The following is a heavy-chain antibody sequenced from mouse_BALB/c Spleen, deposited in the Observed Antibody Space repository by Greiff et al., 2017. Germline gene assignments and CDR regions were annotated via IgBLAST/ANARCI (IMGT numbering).Heavy chain of an antibody. V-gene: IGHV1-77*01. Sequence: QVQLKESGPELVKPGASVKMSCKASGYTFTDYVISWVKQRTGQGLEWIGEIYPGSGSTYYNEKFKGKATLTADKSSNTAYMQLSSLTSEDSAVYFCGHYRYDRAMDYWGQGTSVTVSS. D-gene: IGHD2-14*01. J-gene: IGHJ4*01. CDR2: IYPGSGST. CDR1: GYTFTDYV. CDR3: GHYRYDRAMDY.